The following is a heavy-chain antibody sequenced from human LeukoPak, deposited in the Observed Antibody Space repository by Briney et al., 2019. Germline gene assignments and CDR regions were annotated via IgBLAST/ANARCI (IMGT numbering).Heavy chain of an antibody. J-gene: IGHJ4*02. CDR1: GASIKSGGFY. CDR2: IYYDGSS. CDR3: ARHGSRNYYKSLNLPFDY. D-gene: IGHD3-10*01. V-gene: IGHV4-31*03. Sequence: PSQTLSLTCTVSGASIKSGGFYWSWIRQHPGKGLEWIVYIYYDGSSYYNPSLKSRVVISVDTSNNQFSLNLSSVTAADTAVYYCARHGSRNYYKSLNLPFDYWGQGTLVTVSS.